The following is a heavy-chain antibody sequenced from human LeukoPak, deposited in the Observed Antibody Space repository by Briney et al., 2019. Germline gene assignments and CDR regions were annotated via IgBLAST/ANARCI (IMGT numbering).Heavy chain of an antibody. CDR1: GFTFSNYW. D-gene: IGHD1-26*01. V-gene: IGHV3-74*01. J-gene: IGHJ4*02. CDR2: INTDESRS. Sequence: GGSLRLSCVASGFTFSNYWMHWVRQAPGKGLVWVSRINTDESRSTYADSVKGRFTISRDNAKNTLYLQMSNLRAEDTAAYYCAAVGATDTKFDFWGQGSLVTVSS. CDR3: AAVGATDTKFDF.